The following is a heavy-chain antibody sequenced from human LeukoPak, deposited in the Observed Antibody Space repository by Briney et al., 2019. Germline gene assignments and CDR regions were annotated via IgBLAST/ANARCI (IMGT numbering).Heavy chain of an antibody. CDR1: GYTFTGYY. CDR2: INPNSGGT. D-gene: IGHD5-12*01. CDR3: ARAPATTFAS. V-gene: IGHV1-2*02. Sequence: GASVKVSCKASGYTFTGYYLHWVRQAPGQGLEWMGGINPNSGGTIYAQNFQGRVTMTRDTSTSTAYMELNSLRSDDTAVFYCARAPATTFASWGQGTLVTVSS. J-gene: IGHJ4*02.